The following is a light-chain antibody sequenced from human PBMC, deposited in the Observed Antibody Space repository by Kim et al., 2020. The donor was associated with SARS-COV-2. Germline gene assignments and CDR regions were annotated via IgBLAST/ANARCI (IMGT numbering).Light chain of an antibody. J-gene: IGKJ4*01. V-gene: IGKV3-11*01. CDR2: DAS. CDR3: QQRSDWLT. Sequence: EIVLTQSPATLSLSPGERATLTCKASQSGNSYLAWYQQKPGQAPRLLIYDASNQASGIPARFSGSGSGTDFTLTISSLAPEDFAVYYCQQRSDWLTFGGGTKVDIK. CDR1: QSGNSY.